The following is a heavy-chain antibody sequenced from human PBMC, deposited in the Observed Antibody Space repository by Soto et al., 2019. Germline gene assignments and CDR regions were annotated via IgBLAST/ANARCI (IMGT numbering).Heavy chain of an antibody. Sequence: GASVKVSCKASGYTFTSHDISWVRQAPGQGLEWMGWISAYNGNTNYAQKLQGRVTMTTDTSTSTAYMELRSLRSDDTAVYYCARDWGYYGSGSYYSHWGQGTLVTVS. CDR3: ARDWGYYGSGSYYSH. CDR2: ISAYNGNT. J-gene: IGHJ4*02. D-gene: IGHD3-10*01. V-gene: IGHV1-18*01. CDR1: GYTFTSHD.